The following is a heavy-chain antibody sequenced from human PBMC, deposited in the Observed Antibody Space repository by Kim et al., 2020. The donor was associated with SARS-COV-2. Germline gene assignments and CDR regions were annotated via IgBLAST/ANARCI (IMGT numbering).Heavy chain of an antibody. Sequence: GGSLRLSCAASGFTFSSYGMHWVRQAPGKGLEWVAVISYDGSNKYYADSVKGRFTISRDNSKNTLYLQMNSLRAEDTAVYYCAKAKTVTGHYYYGMDVWGQGTTVTVSS. CDR2: ISYDGSNK. CDR1: GFTFSSYG. CDR3: AKAKTVTGHYYYGMDV. V-gene: IGHV3-30*18. D-gene: IGHD4-17*01. J-gene: IGHJ6*02.